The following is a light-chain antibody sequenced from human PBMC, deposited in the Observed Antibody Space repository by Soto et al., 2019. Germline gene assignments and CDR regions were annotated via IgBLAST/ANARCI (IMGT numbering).Light chain of an antibody. J-gene: IGLJ3*02. Sequence: QSVLAQPPSVSGAPGQRVTISCTGSSSNIGAGYGVHWYQQLPGTAPKLLIYGNSNRPSGVPDRFSGSKSGTLASLAITGLQAEDEADYHCQSYDSSLSGWVFGGGTELTVL. CDR1: SSNIGAGYG. CDR3: QSYDSSLSGWV. V-gene: IGLV1-40*01. CDR2: GNS.